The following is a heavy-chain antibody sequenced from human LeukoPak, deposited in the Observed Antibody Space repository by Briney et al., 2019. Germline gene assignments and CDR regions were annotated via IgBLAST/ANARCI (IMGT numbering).Heavy chain of an antibody. D-gene: IGHD3-22*01. CDR2: IKQDGSEK. J-gene: IGHJ4*02. V-gene: IGHV3-7*01. CDR1: GFTFSSYW. CDR3: ARVVRAPTYYYDSSGYCDY. Sequence: GGSLRLSCAASGFTFSSYWMSWVRQAPGKGLEWVANIKQDGSEKYYVDSVKGRFTISRDNAKNSLYLQMNSLRAEDTAVYYCARVVRAPTYYYDSSGYCDYWGQGTLVTVSS.